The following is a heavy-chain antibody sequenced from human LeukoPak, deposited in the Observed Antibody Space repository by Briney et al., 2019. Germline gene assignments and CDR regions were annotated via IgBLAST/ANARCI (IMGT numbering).Heavy chain of an antibody. CDR2: IYPSDSAT. J-gene: IGHJ3*02. Sequence: GESLKISCKASGYSFTVYWIGWVRQMPGKGLEWMGIIYPSDSATIYSPSFQGQVTISADKSISTTYLQWSGLKASDIAMYYCARGGAGFDIWGQGTMVTVSS. D-gene: IGHD3-16*01. V-gene: IGHV5-51*01. CDR3: ARGGAGFDI. CDR1: GYSFTVYW.